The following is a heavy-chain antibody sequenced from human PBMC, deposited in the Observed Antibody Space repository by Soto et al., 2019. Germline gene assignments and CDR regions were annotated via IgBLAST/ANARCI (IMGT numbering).Heavy chain of an antibody. V-gene: IGHV3-21*01. CDR2: ISSSSSYI. Sequence: PGGSLRLSCAASGFTFSSYSMNWVRQAPGKGLEWVSSISSSSSYIYYADSVKGRFTISRDNAKNSLYLQMNSLRAEDTAVYYCARGSQLRYFDWFPFDYWGQGTLVTVSS. D-gene: IGHD3-9*01. CDR1: GFTFSSYS. CDR3: ARGSQLRYFDWFPFDY. J-gene: IGHJ4*02.